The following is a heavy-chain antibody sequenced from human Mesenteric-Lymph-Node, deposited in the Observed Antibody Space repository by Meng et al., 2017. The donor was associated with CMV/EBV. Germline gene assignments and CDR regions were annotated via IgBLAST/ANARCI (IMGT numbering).Heavy chain of an antibody. V-gene: IGHV4-39*01. CDR3: ARHSAVLVTTFDY. Sequence: QLHLQESGPGLVKPSETLSLTCPVPGGYISSSSYYWCWLRQPPGKGREWIGYNYYSGSTYYDNPSLKTRINIFVETSKNQFSLKLSSVTAANTDVYYCARHSAVLVTTFDYWGQGTLVTVSS. CDR1: GGYISSSSYY. CDR2: NYYSGSTY. J-gene: IGHJ4*02. D-gene: IGHD3-22*01.